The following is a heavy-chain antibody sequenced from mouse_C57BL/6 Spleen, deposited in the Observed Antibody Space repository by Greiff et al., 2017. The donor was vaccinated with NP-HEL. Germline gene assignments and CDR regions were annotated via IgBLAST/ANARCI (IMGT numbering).Heavy chain of an antibody. D-gene: IGHD1-1*01. J-gene: IGHJ3*01. CDR3: ARPTTEPCAY. V-gene: IGHV5-17*01. CDR2: ISRGSSTI. Sequence: EVHLVESGGGLVKPGGSLTLSCAASGFTFSDYGMHWVRQAPEQGLEWVAYISRGSSTIYYADKVKGRFTISRDNAKNTLFLQMTSLRSEDTAMYYCARPTTEPCAYWGQGTLVTVSA. CDR1: GFTFSDYG.